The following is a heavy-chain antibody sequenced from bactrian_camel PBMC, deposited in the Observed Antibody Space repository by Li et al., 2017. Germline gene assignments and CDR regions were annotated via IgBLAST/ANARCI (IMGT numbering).Heavy chain of an antibody. CDR1: RSYSCG. D-gene: IGHD5*01. V-gene: IGHV3S53*01. CDR2: ILQNGTA. Sequence: HVQLVESGGGSVQAGGSLRLSCAAQRSYSCGMRRYRQVSGKERELVSSILQNGTAIYADSVKGRFTISQDYANHILYLEMNNLKPEDTAKYYCNAGRRSYGFCRYDSWGQGTQVTVS. J-gene: IGHJ4*01. CDR3: NAGRRSYGFCRYDS.